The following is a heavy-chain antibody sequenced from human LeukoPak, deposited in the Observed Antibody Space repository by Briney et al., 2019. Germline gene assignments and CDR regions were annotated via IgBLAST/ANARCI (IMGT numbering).Heavy chain of an antibody. V-gene: IGHV1-3*01. D-gene: IGHD1-26*01. CDR2: INAGNGNT. J-gene: IGHJ4*02. CDR3: ARDRDGSYLDY. Sequence: GASVKVSCKASGYTFTSYAMHWVRQAPGQRLEWMGWINAGNGNTKYSQKFQGRVTITRDTSASTAYMELSSLRSDDTAVYYCARDRDGSYLDYWGQGTLVTVSS. CDR1: GYTFTSYA.